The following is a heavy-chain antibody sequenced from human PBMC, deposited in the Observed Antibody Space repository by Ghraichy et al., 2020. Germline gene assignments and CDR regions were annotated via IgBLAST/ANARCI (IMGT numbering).Heavy chain of an antibody. CDR2: INPTGGDT. J-gene: IGHJ4*01. Sequence: ASVKVSCKASGYTFSTYLMHRVRQAPRQGVEWMGWINPTGGDTNFTQKFQGSVAMTSDTSINTAFMEPSSLNPDDTAIYFCARDHPGLADWGHGTLVIVSS. V-gene: IGHV1-2*02. CDR3: ARDHPGLAD. CDR1: GYTFSTYL.